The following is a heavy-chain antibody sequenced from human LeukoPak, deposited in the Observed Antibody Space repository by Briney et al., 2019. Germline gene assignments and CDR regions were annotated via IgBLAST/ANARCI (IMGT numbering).Heavy chain of an antibody. CDR3: ARADYGGSSDAFDI. D-gene: IGHD4-23*01. J-gene: IGHJ3*02. Sequence: GGSLRLSCAASGFTFSNYAMHWVRQAPGKGLEWVAVISYGGSNQYYADSVKDRFTISRDNSKNILYLQMNSLRAEDTAVYYCARADYGGSSDAFDIWGQGTMVTVSS. CDR2: ISYGGSNQ. CDR1: GFTFSNYA. V-gene: IGHV3-30*03.